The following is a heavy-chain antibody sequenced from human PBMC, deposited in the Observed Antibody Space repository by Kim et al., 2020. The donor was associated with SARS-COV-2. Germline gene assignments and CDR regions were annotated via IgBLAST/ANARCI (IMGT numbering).Heavy chain of an antibody. Sequence: SETLSLTCTVSGGSISSGGYYWSWIRQHPGKGLEWIGYIYYSGSTYYNPSLKSRVTISVDTSKNQFSLKLSSVTAADTAVYYCARDAAIMVRGAIPWFDPWGQGTLVTVSS. J-gene: IGHJ5*02. CDR1: GGSISSGGYY. V-gene: IGHV4-31*03. CDR3: ARDAAIMVRGAIPWFDP. D-gene: IGHD3-10*01. CDR2: IYYSGST.